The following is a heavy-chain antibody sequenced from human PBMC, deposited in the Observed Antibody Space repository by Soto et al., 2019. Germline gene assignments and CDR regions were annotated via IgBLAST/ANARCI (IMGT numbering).Heavy chain of an antibody. CDR3: ARDYSSSWSFPYYYYYYGMDV. Sequence: ASVKVSCKASGYTFTSYDINWVRQATGQGLESMGWMNPNSGNTGYAQKFQGRVTMTRNTSISTAYMQLSSLRSEDTAVYYCARDYSSSWSFPYYYYYYGMDVWGQGTTVTVSS. V-gene: IGHV1-8*01. CDR2: MNPNSGNT. J-gene: IGHJ6*02. D-gene: IGHD6-13*01. CDR1: GYTFTSYD.